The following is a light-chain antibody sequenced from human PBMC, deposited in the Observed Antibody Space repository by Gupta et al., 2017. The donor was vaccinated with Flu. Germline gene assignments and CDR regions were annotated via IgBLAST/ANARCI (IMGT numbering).Light chain of an antibody. CDR3: ATWDDSLSRVV. J-gene: IGLJ3*02. V-gene: IGLV1-47*01. CDR1: SSISVSRY. CDR2: RNT. Sequence: SSSISVSRYVYWYQQLPGAAPTLLIYRNTQRPSGVPDRFSASGSGTSASLAISGLRSDDDADYSCATWDDSLSRVVFGGGTKLTVL.